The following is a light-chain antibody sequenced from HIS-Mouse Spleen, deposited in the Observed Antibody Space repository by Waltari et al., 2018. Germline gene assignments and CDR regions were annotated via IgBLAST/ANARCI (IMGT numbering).Light chain of an antibody. CDR2: EDS. J-gene: IGLJ2*01. V-gene: IGLV3-10*01. CDR3: YSTDSSGNHRV. Sequence: SYELTQPPSVSVSPGQTARLTCSGHALPQKSASWYQQKSGQAPVLVIYEDSKRPSGIPERFSGSSSGTMATLTISGAQVEDEADYYCYSTDSSGNHRVFGGGTKLTVL. CDR1: ALPQKS.